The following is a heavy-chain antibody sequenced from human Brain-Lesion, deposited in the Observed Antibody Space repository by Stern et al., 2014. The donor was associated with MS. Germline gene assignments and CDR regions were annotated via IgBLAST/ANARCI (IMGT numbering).Heavy chain of an antibody. CDR2: INPNPGGT. CDR1: GYIFTGYY. V-gene: IGHV1-2*02. CDR3: ARDQRGITIFGVVTDYYYLGMDV. D-gene: IGHD3-3*01. Sequence: VQLVESGAEVKKPGASVKVSCKTSGYIFTGYYIHRLRQAPGQGLEWMAWINPNPGGTKYAQKFQGRVTMSRDTSISTAYVELSSLTSDDTAVYYCARDQRGITIFGVVTDYYYLGMDVWGQGTTVTVSS. J-gene: IGHJ6*02.